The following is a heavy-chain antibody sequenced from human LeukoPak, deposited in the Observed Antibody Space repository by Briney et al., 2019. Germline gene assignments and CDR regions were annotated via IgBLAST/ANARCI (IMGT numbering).Heavy chain of an antibody. CDR2: IYHSGST. J-gene: IGHJ6*03. D-gene: IGHD6-6*01. CDR3: ARHSNSWDYYYYYMDV. Sequence: SETLSLTCAVSDYSISSGYYWGWIRQPPGKGLEWIGSIYHSGSTYYNPSLKSRVTISVDTSKNQFSLKLSSVTAAGTAVYYCARHSNSWDYYYYYMDVWGKGTTVTVSS. V-gene: IGHV4-38-2*01. CDR1: DYSISSGYY.